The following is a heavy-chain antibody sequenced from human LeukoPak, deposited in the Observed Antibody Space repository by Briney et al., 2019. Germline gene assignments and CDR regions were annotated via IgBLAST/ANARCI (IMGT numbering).Heavy chain of an antibody. D-gene: IGHD6-19*01. CDR1: GGSISNYY. V-gene: IGHV4-59*12. Sequence: SETLSLTCTVSGGSISNYYWSWIRQPPGKGLEWIGYIYSNGNTNYNPSLKSRVTISVDTSKNQFSLKLTSVTAADTAVYYCARVPPRSTTGWQPGEYWGQGILVTVSS. CDR3: ARVPPRSTTGWQPGEY. CDR2: IYSNGNT. J-gene: IGHJ4*02.